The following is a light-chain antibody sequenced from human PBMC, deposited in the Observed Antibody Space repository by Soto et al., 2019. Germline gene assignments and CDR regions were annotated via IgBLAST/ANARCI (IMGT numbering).Light chain of an antibody. J-gene: IGLJ2*01. CDR1: NIGSKS. CDR2: YDS. V-gene: IGLV3-21*04. CDR3: QVWDSSSDHVV. Sequence: SYELTQPPSVSVAPGKTARITCGGNNIGSKSVHWYQQKPRQAPVLVIYYDSDRPSGIRERFSGSNSGNTATLTISRVEAGDEADYYCQVWDSSSDHVVFGGGTKVTVL.